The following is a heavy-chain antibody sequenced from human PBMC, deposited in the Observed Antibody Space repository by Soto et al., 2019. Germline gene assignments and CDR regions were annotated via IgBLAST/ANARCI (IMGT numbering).Heavy chain of an antibody. CDR2: ISAYNGNT. Sequence: ASVKVSCQASGGTFSSYTISWVRRAPGQGLEWMGWISAYNGNTNYAQKLQGRVTMTTDTSTSTAYMELRSLRSDDTAVYYCARDQHCTNGVCSEYYFDYWGQGTLVTVSS. V-gene: IGHV1-18*01. D-gene: IGHD2-8*01. CDR3: ARDQHCTNGVCSEYYFDY. J-gene: IGHJ4*02. CDR1: GGTFSSYT.